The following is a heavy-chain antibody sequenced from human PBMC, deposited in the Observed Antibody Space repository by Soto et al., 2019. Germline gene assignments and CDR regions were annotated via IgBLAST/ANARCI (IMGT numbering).Heavy chain of an antibody. CDR2: IKQDGSEK. D-gene: IGHD3-9*01. V-gene: IGHV3-7*03. Sequence: GGSLRLSCAASGFTFTRYWMSWVRQAPGKGLEWVANIKQDGSEKYYVDSVKGRFTISRDNAKNSLYLQMNSLRVEDTAVYYCARSPYFFRGPLDYWGQGTLVTVSS. CDR3: ARSPYFFRGPLDY. J-gene: IGHJ4*02. CDR1: GFTFTRYW.